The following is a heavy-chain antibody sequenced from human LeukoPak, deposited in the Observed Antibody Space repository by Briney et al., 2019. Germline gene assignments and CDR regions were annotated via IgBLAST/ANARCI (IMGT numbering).Heavy chain of an antibody. J-gene: IGHJ6*02. CDR2: VSDGGRNT. V-gene: IGHV3-23*01. CDR3: ARALHTSWSYYYYYGMDV. D-gene: IGHD2-2*01. CDR1: GFTFSNYA. Sequence: GGSLRLSCAASGFTFSNYAMTWVRQAPGKGLEWVSTVSDGGRNTYYADSVKGRFTISRDNSKNTLFLQMNSLRAEDTAVYYCARALHTSWSYYYYYGMDVWGQGTTVTVSS.